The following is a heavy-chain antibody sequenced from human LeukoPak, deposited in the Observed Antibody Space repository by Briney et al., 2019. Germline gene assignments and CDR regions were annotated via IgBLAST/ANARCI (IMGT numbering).Heavy chain of an antibody. J-gene: IGHJ4*02. CDR2: IKKDGSEK. D-gene: IGHD5-12*01. CDR3: ARDRGYTTSPFDS. V-gene: IGHV3-7*01. Sequence: PGGSLRLSCAASGFTVSSNYMSWVRQAPGKGLEWVANIKKDGSEKYYVDSVTGRFAISRDNAKNSLFLQMNSLRAEDTAVYFCARDRGYTTSPFDSWGLGTLVTVSS. CDR1: GFTVSSNY.